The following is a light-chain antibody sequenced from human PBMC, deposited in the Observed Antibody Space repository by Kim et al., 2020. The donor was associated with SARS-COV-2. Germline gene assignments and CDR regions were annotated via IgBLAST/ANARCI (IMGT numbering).Light chain of an antibody. J-gene: IGLJ2*01. CDR3: ASCSTTTNVL. V-gene: IGLV2-18*02. CDR2: EVS. Sequence: QSALTQPPSVSGSPGQSVTISCTGTSSDVGSYNRVSWYHQPPGTAPKLLIYEVSNRPSGVPDRFSGSKSGNTASLTISGLQAEDEGDYYCASCSTTTNVLFGGGTQLTVL. CDR1: SSDVGSYNR.